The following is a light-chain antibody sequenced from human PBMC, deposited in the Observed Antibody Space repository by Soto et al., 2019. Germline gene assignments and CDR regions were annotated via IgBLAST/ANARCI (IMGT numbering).Light chain of an antibody. CDR3: QQYNAYPYT. Sequence: DIQMTQSPSTLSASVGDRVTITCRASQTVSSWLAWYQQKPGKAPKLLIYDVATLESGVPSRFSGSGSGTEFTLTISRLQPDDFASYYCQQYNAYPYTFGQGTKVDIK. V-gene: IGKV1-5*01. CDR2: DVA. CDR1: QTVSSW. J-gene: IGKJ2*01.